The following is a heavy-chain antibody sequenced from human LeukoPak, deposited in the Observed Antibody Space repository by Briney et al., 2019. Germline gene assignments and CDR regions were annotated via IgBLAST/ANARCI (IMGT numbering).Heavy chain of an antibody. CDR3: AKRVIYSSGWYHFDY. J-gene: IGHJ4*02. V-gene: IGHV3-23*01. D-gene: IGHD6-19*01. CDR2: ISGSGGST. Sequence: PGGSLRLSCAASGFTFSSYAMSWVRQAPGKGLEWVSTISGSGGSTYFADSVKGRFTISRDNSKNTLYLQMNSLRAEDTAVYYCAKRVIYSSGWYHFDYWGQGTLVTVSS. CDR1: GFTFSSYA.